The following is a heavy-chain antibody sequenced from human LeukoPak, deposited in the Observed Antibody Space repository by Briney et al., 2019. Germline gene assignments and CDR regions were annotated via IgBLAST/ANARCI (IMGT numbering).Heavy chain of an antibody. V-gene: IGHV1-18*01. CDR3: ARGWSGSYYSHYYYYMDV. CDR2: ISAYNGNT. J-gene: IGHJ6*03. D-gene: IGHD1-26*01. CDR1: GYTFTSYG. Sequence: GASVKVSCKASGYTFTSYGISWVRQAPGQGLEWMGWISAYNGNTNYAQKFQGRVTMTRDTSISTAYMELSRLRSDDTAVYYCARGWSGSYYSHYYYYMDVWGKGTTVTVSS.